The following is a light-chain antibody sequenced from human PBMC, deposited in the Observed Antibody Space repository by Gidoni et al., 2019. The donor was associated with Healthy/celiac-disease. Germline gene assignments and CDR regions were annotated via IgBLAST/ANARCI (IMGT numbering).Light chain of an antibody. CDR3: QAWDSSTVV. J-gene: IGLJ2*01. Sequence: SYELTQPPSVSVYPGQTASITCSGDKLGDKYACWYQQKPGQSPVLVIYQDSKRPSGIPERFSGSKSGKTATLTISGTQAMDEADYNCQAWDSSTVVFGGGTKLTGL. CDR2: QDS. V-gene: IGLV3-1*01. CDR1: KLGDKY.